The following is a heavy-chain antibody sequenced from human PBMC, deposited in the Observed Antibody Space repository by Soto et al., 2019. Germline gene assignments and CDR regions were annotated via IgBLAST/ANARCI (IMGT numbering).Heavy chain of an antibody. Sequence: ASVKVSCKASGYTFTSYGISWVRQAPGQGLEWMGWISAYNGNTNYAQKLQGRVTMTTDTSTSTAYMELRSLRSDDTAVYYCARAGKDYGGNRGVHAFDIWGQGTMVTVS. CDR1: GYTFTSYG. V-gene: IGHV1-18*04. CDR2: ISAYNGNT. CDR3: ARAGKDYGGNRGVHAFDI. D-gene: IGHD2-15*01. J-gene: IGHJ3*02.